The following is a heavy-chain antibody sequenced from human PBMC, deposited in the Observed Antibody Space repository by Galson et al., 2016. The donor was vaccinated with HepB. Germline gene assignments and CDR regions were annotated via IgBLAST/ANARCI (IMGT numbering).Heavy chain of an antibody. CDR2: INGDGSST. CDR3: VQGSTAPAV. Sequence: SLRLSCAASGLTFSGFWMHWVRQAPGKGLVWVSGINGDGSSTTYADSVKGRFTISRDKSKNTLYLQMNNLRAEDTAIYYCVQGSTAPAVWGKGTTVTVSS. V-gene: IGHV3-74*01. J-gene: IGHJ6*04. D-gene: IGHD1-26*01. CDR1: GLTFSGFW.